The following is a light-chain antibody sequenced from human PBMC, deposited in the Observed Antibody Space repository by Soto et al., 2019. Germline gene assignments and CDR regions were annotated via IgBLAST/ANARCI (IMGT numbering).Light chain of an antibody. CDR3: LQSIQLPYM. J-gene: IGKJ2*01. Sequence: DIVMTQTPLSLSVTPGQPASISCKSSQSLLHADGKTYLYWYLQKPGQPPQLLIYEVSNRFSGVPDRFSGCGSGTDFSLQIGREAEYVGIYYCLQSIQLPYMLGQGTKLEIK. V-gene: IGKV2D-29*01. CDR2: EVS. CDR1: QSLLHADGKTY.